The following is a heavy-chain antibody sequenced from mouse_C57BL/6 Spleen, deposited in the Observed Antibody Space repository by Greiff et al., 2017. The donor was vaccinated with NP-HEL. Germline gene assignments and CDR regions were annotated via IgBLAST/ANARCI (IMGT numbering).Heavy chain of an antibody. CDR3: ARQGSHYYGSSYFDY. V-gene: IGHV1-80*01. J-gene: IGHJ2*01. Sequence: VQLQQSGAELVKPGASVKISCKASGYAFSSYWMNWVKQRPGKGLEWIGQIYPGDGDTNYNGKFKGKATLTADKSSSTAYMQLSSLTSEDSAVYFCARQGSHYYGSSYFDYWGQGTTLTVSS. CDR2: IYPGDGDT. D-gene: IGHD1-1*01. CDR1: GYAFSSYW.